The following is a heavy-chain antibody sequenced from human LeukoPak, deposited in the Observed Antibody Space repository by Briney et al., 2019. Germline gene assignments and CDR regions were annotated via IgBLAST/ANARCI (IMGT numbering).Heavy chain of an antibody. V-gene: IGHV3-30*02. CDR3: ARDEGFASGTSQRLFKFHFDS. Sequence: GGSLRLSCAASRFTFSSYGMHWVRQAPGKGLEWVAYIQYDGSNEQYADSVKGRFTISRDNSKDTLYLQVNSLTNEDTALYYCARDEGFASGTSQRLFKFHFDSWGQGTLVTVSS. CDR2: IQYDGSNE. J-gene: IGHJ4*02. D-gene: IGHD3-10*01. CDR1: RFTFSSYG.